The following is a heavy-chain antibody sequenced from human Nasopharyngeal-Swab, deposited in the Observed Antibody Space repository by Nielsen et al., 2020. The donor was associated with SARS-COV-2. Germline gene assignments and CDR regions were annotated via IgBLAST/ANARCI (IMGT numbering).Heavy chain of an antibody. Sequence: GGSLRLSCAASGFTFSSYGMHWVRQAPGKGLEWVAVISYDGSNKYYADSVKGRFTISRGNSKNTLYLQMNSLRAEDTAVYYCAKAGAGSWYGDYWGQGTLVTVSS. CDR1: GFTFSSYG. J-gene: IGHJ4*02. V-gene: IGHV3-30*18. CDR2: ISYDGSNK. D-gene: IGHD6-13*01. CDR3: AKAGAGSWYGDY.